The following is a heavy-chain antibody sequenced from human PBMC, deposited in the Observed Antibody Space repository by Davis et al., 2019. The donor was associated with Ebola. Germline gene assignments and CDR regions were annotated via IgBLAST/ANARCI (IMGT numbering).Heavy chain of an antibody. CDR3: ARDRGMSYGMDV. Sequence: ASVKVSCKASGYTFTGYYMHWVRQAPGQGLEWMGWINPNSGGTNYAQKFQGRVTMTRDTSISTAYMELSRLRSDDTAVYYCARDRGMSYGMDVWGQGTTVTVSS. D-gene: IGHD3-10*01. V-gene: IGHV1-2*02. CDR2: INPNSGGT. J-gene: IGHJ6*02. CDR1: GYTFTGYY.